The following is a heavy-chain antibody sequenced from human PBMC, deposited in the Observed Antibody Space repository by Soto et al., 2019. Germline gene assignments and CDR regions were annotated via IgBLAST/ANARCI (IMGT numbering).Heavy chain of an antibody. CDR2: IYHSGST. J-gene: IGHJ6*02. Sequence: SETLSLTCAVSGGSISISNMWSWFRQPPGKGLEWIGEIYHSGSTSYNPSLKSRVTISVDKSKNQFSLKLSSVTAADTAVYYCALDSIFSCDGPYSYVIYIRAQRSTVPVS. CDR3: ALDSIFSCDGPYSYVIYI. CDR1: GGSISISNM. D-gene: IGHD3-3*02. V-gene: IGHV4-4*02.